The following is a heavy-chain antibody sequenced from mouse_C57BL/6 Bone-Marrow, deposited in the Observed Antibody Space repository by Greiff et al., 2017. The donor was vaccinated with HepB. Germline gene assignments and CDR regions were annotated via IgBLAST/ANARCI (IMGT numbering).Heavy chain of an antibody. CDR2: INPNNGGT. CDR1: GYTFTDYN. CDR3: ARSSPAYPYFDY. D-gene: IGHD6-5*01. V-gene: IGHV1-18*01. J-gene: IGHJ2*01. Sequence: EVKLKQSGPELVKPGASVKIPCKASGYTFTDYNMDWVKQSHGKSLEWIGDINPNNGGTIYNQKFKGKATLTVDKSSSTAYMELRSLTSEDTAVYYCARSSPAYPYFDYWGQGTTLTVSS.